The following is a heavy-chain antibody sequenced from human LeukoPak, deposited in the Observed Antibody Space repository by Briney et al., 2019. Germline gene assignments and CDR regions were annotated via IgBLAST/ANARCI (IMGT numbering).Heavy chain of an antibody. CDR3: AREGDGSGWYGGWFDP. Sequence: SETLSLTCTVSGGSISSSSYYWGWIRQPPGKGLEWIGSIYYSGSTYYNPSLKSRVTISVDTSKNQFSLKLSSVTAADTAVYYCAREGDGSGWYGGWFDPWGQGTLVTVSS. CDR2: IYYSGST. V-gene: IGHV4-39*02. CDR1: GGSISSSSYY. D-gene: IGHD6-19*01. J-gene: IGHJ5*02.